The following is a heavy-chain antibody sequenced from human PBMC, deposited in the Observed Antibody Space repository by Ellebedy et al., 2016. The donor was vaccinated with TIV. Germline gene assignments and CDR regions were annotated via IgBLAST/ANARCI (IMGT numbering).Heavy chain of an antibody. CDR3: AKGGPYTTMVSGSLGS. CDR1: GFTFDDYA. D-gene: IGHD5-18*01. CDR2: VTWNSGSI. V-gene: IGHV3-9*01. J-gene: IGHJ5*02. Sequence: PGGSLRLSCAASGFTFDDYAMHWVRQAPGKGLEWVAGVTWNSGSIDYADSVKGRFIISRDNAKNSLYLQMNRLRLDDTALYYCAKGGPYTTMVSGSLGSWGQGTLVTVSS.